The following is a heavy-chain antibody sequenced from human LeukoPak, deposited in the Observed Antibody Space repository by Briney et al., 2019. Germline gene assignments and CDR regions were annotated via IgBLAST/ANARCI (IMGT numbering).Heavy chain of an antibody. CDR1: GGSISSYY. Sequence: SETLSLTCTVSGGSISSYYWSWIRQPPGKRLEWIGYIYYSGSTNYNPSLKSRVTISVDTSKNQFSLKLSSVTAADTAVYYCARSDSSALLDWGQGTLVTVSS. V-gene: IGHV4-59*01. CDR3: ARSDSSALLD. CDR2: IYYSGST. J-gene: IGHJ4*02. D-gene: IGHD3-22*01.